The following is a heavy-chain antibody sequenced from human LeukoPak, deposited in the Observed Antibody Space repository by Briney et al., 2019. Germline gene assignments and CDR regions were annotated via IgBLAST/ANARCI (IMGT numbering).Heavy chain of an antibody. CDR3: ARMGSSGYYEY. J-gene: IGHJ4*02. Sequence: PGGSLRLFCAASEFTFSSYWMCWVRQAPGKGLEWVANIQGDGSEKYYVDSVKGRFTISRDNAKNSLYLQMNSLRVEDTALYYCARMGSSGYYEYWGQGTQVTVSS. V-gene: IGHV3-7*01. D-gene: IGHD3-22*01. CDR1: EFTFSSYW. CDR2: IQGDGSEK.